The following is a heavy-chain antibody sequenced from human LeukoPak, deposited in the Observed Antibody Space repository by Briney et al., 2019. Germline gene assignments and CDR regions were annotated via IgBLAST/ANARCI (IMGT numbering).Heavy chain of an antibody. V-gene: IGHV3-23*01. CDR3: AKDRAGYSGARGFDC. CDR2: ISASSDST. D-gene: IGHD5-12*01. Sequence: GGSLRLSCAASGFTFSTYAMSWVRQAPGKGLDWVSGISASSDSTYYADSVKGRFTISRDNSKNTLYLQMSSLGAADTAVYYCAKDRAGYSGARGFDCWGQGTLVTVSS. CDR1: GFTFSTYA. J-gene: IGHJ4*02.